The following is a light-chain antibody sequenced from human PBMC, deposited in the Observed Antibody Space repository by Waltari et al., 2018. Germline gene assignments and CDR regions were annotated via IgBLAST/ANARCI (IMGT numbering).Light chain of an antibody. J-gene: IGKJ4*01. V-gene: IGKV3-20*01. CDR2: STY. Sequence: EIVLTQSPGTLSLSPGDRATLSCRASQTVSTIALSWYQQKPGQAPRVLIYSTYNRATGIPDRFSGSGSGTDCTLTINRLAPEDFAMYYCQQYDGIVVTFGGGTKVEI. CDR3: QQYDGIVVT. CDR1: QTVSTIA.